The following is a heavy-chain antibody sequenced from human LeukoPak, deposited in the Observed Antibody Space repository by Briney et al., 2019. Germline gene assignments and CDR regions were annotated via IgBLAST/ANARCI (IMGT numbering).Heavy chain of an antibody. D-gene: IGHD3-22*01. CDR1: GFTFDDYS. V-gene: IGHV3-9*01. Sequence: PGGSLRLSCSASGFTFDDYSMHWVRQVPGKGLEWVSGISWNSGTIGSADSVKGRFTISRDNAKNSLYLQMSSLRPEDTALYYCAKDGGYYDNSGYLEYWGQGTLVTVSS. CDR3: AKDGGYYDNSGYLEY. J-gene: IGHJ4*02. CDR2: ISWNSGTI.